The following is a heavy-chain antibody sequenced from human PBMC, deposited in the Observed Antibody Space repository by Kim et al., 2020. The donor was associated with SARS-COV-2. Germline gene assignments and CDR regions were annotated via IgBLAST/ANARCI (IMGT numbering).Heavy chain of an antibody. CDR2: IYYSGST. CDR3: AREMGDYYGSGSPFDY. D-gene: IGHD3-10*01. Sequence: SETLSLTCTVSGGSISSYYWSWIRQPPGKGLEWIGYIYYSGSTNYNPSLKSRVTISVDTSKNQFSLKLSSVTAADTAVYYCAREMGDYYGSGSPFDYWGQGTLVTVSS. CDR1: GGSISSYY. V-gene: IGHV4-59*01. J-gene: IGHJ4*02.